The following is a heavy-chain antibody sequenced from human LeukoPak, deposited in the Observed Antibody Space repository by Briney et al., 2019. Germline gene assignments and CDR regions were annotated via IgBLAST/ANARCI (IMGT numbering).Heavy chain of an antibody. Sequence: GGSLRLSCAASGFTFSSYAMHWVRQAPGKGLEWVAVISYDGSNKYYADSVKGRLTISRDNSKNTLYLQMNSLRAEDTAVYYCARGSSGPYASADWFDPWGQGTLVTVSS. V-gene: IGHV3-30*01. CDR1: GFTFSSYA. D-gene: IGHD3-3*01. J-gene: IGHJ5*02. CDR2: ISYDGSNK. CDR3: ARGSSGPYASADWFDP.